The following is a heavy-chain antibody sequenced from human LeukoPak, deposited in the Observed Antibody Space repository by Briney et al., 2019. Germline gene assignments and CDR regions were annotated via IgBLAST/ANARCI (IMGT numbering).Heavy chain of an antibody. V-gene: IGHV3-53*01. J-gene: IGHJ5*02. Sequence: GSLRLSCAASGFTVSSNYMSWVRQAPGKGLEWVSVIYSGGSTYYADSVKGRFTISRDNSKNTLYLQMNSLRAEDTAVYYCARGSGSFGNWFDPWGQGALVTVSS. CDR1: GFTVSSNY. CDR3: ARGSGSFGNWFDP. D-gene: IGHD3-10*01. CDR2: IYSGGST.